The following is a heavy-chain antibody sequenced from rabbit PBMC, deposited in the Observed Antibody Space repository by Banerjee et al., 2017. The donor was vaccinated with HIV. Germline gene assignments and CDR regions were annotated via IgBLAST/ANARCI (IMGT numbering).Heavy chain of an antibody. J-gene: IGHJ4*01. V-gene: IGHV1S45*01. D-gene: IGHD3-1*01. CDR2: IYTGSTGSS. CDR3: ARDPGIVYNL. CDR1: GFSFSSSYW. Sequence: QEQLEESGGDLVQPEGSLTLTCTASGFSFSSSYWIYWVRQAPGKGREWIACIYTGSTGSSYYASWAKGRFTISKTSTTTVTLQMTRLTAADTATYFCARDPGIVYNLWGPVTLVTVS.